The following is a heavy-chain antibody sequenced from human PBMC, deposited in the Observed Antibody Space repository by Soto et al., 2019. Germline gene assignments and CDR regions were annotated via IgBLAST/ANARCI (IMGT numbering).Heavy chain of an antibody. D-gene: IGHD4-17*01. CDR3: VRHVGLRVSDY. CDR2: IYPGDSDT. CDR1: GYSFRSYW. J-gene: IGHJ4*02. Sequence: LGESLTISCKGSGYSFRSYWIGWVRQMPGKGLEWMGIIYPGDSDTRYSPSFQGQVTISVDKSISTVHLQWSSLKASDTAIYYCVRHVGLRVSDYWGQGTLVTVSS. V-gene: IGHV5-51*01.